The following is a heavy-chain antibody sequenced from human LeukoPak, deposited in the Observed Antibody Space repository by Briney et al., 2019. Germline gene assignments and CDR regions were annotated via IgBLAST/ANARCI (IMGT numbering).Heavy chain of an antibody. J-gene: IGHJ6*03. CDR2: INPNSGGT. V-gene: IGHV1-2*02. Sequence: ASVKVSCKASGYTFTGYYMHWVRQAPGQGLEWMGWINPNSGGTNYAQKFQGRVTITRNTSISTAYMELSSLRSEDTAVYYCARVMVGYYYYMDVWGKGTTVTVSS. CDR1: GYTFTGYY. D-gene: IGHD2-8*01. CDR3: ARVMVGYYYYMDV.